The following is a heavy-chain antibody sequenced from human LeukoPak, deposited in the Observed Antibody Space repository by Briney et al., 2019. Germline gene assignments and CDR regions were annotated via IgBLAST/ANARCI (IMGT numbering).Heavy chain of an antibody. D-gene: IGHD1-1*01. V-gene: IGHV3-74*01. Sequence: GGSLRLSCAASGFTFSSYWMHWVRQAPGKGLVWVSRINSDGSSTSYADSVKGRFTISRDNAKNTLYLQMNSLRGEDTALYYCARGGLIQRHAFDIWGQGTMVTVSS. J-gene: IGHJ3*02. CDR2: INSDGSST. CDR1: GFTFSSYW. CDR3: ARGGLIQRHAFDI.